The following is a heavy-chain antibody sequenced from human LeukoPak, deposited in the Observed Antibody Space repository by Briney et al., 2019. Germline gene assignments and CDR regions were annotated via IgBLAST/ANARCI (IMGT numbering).Heavy chain of an antibody. V-gene: IGHV3-23*01. D-gene: IGHD3-3*01. J-gene: IGHJ2*01. CDR1: GFTFSSYA. CDR2: ISGSGGST. Sequence: PGGSLRLSCAASGFTFSSYAMSWVRQAPGKGLEWVSAISGSGGSTYYADSVKGRFTISRDNSKNTLYLQMNSLRAEDTAVYYCAKGPHYDFWSGYSHYWYFDLWGRGTLVTVSS. CDR3: AKGPHYDFWSGYSHYWYFDL.